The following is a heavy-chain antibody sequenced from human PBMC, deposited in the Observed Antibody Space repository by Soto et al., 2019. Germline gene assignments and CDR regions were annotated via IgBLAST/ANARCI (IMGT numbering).Heavy chain of an antibody. D-gene: IGHD3-22*01. V-gene: IGHV1-18*01. CDR2: ISAYNGNT. CDR3: ARLYYDSTPGH. Sequence: ISWVRQAPGQGLEWMGWISAYNGNTNYAQKLQGRVTMTTDTSTSTAYMELRSLRSDDTAVYYCARLYYDSTPGHWGQGTLVTVSS. J-gene: IGHJ4*02.